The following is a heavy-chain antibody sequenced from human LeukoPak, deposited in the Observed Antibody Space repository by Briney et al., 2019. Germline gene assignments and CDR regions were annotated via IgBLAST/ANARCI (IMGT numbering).Heavy chain of an antibody. J-gene: IGHJ4*02. V-gene: IGHV3-23*01. CDR1: GFTFSSYA. CDR2: ISGSGSYT. CDR3: AKIIAAANRPTFDY. Sequence: GGSLRLSRAASGFTFSSYAMSWVRQAPGKGLEWVSAISGSGSYTYYGDSVKGRFTISRDNSKNTIYLQMNSLRAEDTAVYYCAKIIAAANRPTFDYWGQGTLVTVSS. D-gene: IGHD6-13*01.